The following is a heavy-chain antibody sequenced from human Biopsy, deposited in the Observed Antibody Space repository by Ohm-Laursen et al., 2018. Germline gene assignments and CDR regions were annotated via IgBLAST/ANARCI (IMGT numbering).Heavy chain of an antibody. D-gene: IGHD3-10*01. CDR2: TWDDGSHQ. CDR1: ESTFRSYW. V-gene: IGHV3-33*08. CDR3: VTDRLDDITKVRGIMTD. J-gene: IGHJ4*02. Sequence: SLRLSCAASESTFRSYWMDWVRQAPGKGLEWVALTWDDGSHQYYADSVKGRFTISRDNSKNSLYLHINTLRVEDTAVYYCVTDRLDDITKVRGIMTDWGQGTLVIVSS.